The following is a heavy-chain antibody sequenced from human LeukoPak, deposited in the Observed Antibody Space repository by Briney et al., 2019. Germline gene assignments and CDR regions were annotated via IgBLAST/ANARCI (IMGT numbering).Heavy chain of an antibody. Sequence: SETLSLTCTVSGGSISSYYWSWIRQPPGKGLEWIGYIHYSGSTNYNPSLKSRVTISVDTSKNQFSLKLSSVTAADTAVYYCAREQYADLIFGSWGQGTLVTVSS. CDR1: GGSISSYY. J-gene: IGHJ4*02. D-gene: IGHD4-17*01. CDR2: IHYSGST. V-gene: IGHV4-59*01. CDR3: AREQYADLIFGS.